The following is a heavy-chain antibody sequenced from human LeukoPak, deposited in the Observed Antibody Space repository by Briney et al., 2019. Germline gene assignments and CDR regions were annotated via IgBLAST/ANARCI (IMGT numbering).Heavy chain of an antibody. J-gene: IGHJ4*02. CDR3: TIDLMTGFSSGWHFGY. V-gene: IGHV3-23*01. D-gene: IGHD6-19*01. CDR2: TSGDEDST. CDR1: GLTPKNFA. Sequence: GGSLRLSCAASGLTPKNFAISGVRQTPGEGLEWLAVTSGDEDSTHYADSVRGHFVISTDNSKHTSFLNMNSLRAEDTAVYYCTIDLMTGFSSGWHFGYWGQGTLVAVSS.